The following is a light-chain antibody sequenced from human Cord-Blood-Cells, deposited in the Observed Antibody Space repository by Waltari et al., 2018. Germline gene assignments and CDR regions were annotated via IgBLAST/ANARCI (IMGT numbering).Light chain of an antibody. CDR1: SSNIGNNA. Sequence: QSVLTQPPSVSEAPRQRVTISCSVSSSNIGNNAVNWYQQPPGKAPKLLIYYDDLLPSGVSDRFSGSKSGTSASLAISGLQSEDEADYYCAAWDDSLNGWVFGGGTKLTVL. CDR2: YDD. V-gene: IGLV1-36*01. J-gene: IGLJ3*02. CDR3: AAWDDSLNGWV.